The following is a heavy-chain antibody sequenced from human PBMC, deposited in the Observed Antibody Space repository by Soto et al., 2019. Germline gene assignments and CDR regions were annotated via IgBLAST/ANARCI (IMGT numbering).Heavy chain of an antibody. CDR1: GGSISTYY. CDR3: AKATATGGGAFDI. CDR2: VSYLGNT. J-gene: IGHJ3*02. Sequence: SETLSLTCNISGGSISTYYWTWIRQSPGKGLEWIGYVSYLGNTNYNPSLKSRVTISVDTPKNQFSLNLGSVTAADTALYYCAKATATGGGAFDICGQGTMVTVSS. D-gene: IGHD2-8*02. V-gene: IGHV4-59*01.